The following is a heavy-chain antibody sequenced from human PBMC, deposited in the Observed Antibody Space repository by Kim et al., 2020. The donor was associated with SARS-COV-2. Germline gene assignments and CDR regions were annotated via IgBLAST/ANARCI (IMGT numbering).Heavy chain of an antibody. J-gene: IGHJ5*02. CDR3: ARAGGTRYSYTNWFDP. Sequence: SETLSLTCTVSGGSVSSGSYYWSWIRQPPGKGLEWIGYIYYSGSTNYNPSLKSRVTISVDTSKNQFSLKLSSVTAADTAVYYCARAGGTRYSYTNWFDPWGQGTLVTVSS. CDR1: GGSVSSGSYY. V-gene: IGHV4-61*01. D-gene: IGHD5-18*01. CDR2: IYYSGST.